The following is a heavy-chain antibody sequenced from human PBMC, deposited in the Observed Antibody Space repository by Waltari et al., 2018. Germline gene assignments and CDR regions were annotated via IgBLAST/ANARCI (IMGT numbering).Heavy chain of an antibody. J-gene: IGHJ5*02. CDR3: AREKFVVPANSWFDP. Sequence: EVQLVESGGGLVQPGRSLRLSCAASGFTFSSYWMTWVRQAPGKVLEWVANIKPDGSETNYVDSVEGRLTISRDNAKNSLYLQMNSLRAEDSAVYYCAREKFVVPANSWFDPWGQGTLVTVSS. V-gene: IGHV3-7*01. CDR2: IKPDGSET. D-gene: IGHD2-2*01. CDR1: GFTFSSYW.